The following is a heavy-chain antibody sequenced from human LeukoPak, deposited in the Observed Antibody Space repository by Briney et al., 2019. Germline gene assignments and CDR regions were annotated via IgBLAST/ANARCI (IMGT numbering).Heavy chain of an antibody. J-gene: IGHJ3*02. CDR3: ARAGYDDAFDI. D-gene: IGHD6-13*01. CDR2: IKEDGSEK. V-gene: IGHV3-7*01. CDR1: GFIFSRYW. Sequence: GGSLRLSCAASGFIFSRYWMSWVRQAPGKGLEWVANIKEDGSEKYYVDSVKGRFTISRDNAKNSLYLQMNSLRAEDTAVYYCARAGYDDAFDIWGQGTMVTVSS.